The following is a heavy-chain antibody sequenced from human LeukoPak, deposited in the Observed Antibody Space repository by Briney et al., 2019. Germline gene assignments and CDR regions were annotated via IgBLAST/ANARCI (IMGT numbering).Heavy chain of an antibody. D-gene: IGHD6-13*01. CDR1: GFTFSDYF. V-gene: IGHV3-11*04. J-gene: IGHJ4*02. Sequence: NTGGSLRLSCAASGFTFSDYFMTWIRQPPGKGLEWVAYMGGDGSNIKYADSVKGQFTISRDNADNSLYLQINSLRVEDTAVYYCARSREGTAGLHDYWGQGTLVTVSS. CDR2: MGGDGSNI. CDR3: ARSREGTAGLHDY.